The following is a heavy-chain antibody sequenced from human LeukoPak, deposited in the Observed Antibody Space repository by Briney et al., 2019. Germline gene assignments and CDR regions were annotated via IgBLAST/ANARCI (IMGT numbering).Heavy chain of an antibody. Sequence: ASVKVSCKASGYTFTCYYMHWVRQAPGQGLEWMGWINPNSGGTNYAQKFQGRVTMTRDTSISTAYMELSRLTSDDTAVYYCARDLGSIVATFDFFWYSDLWGRGTLLTVSS. CDR2: INPNSGGT. V-gene: IGHV1-2*02. D-gene: IGHD5-12*01. J-gene: IGHJ2*01. CDR1: GYTFTCYY. CDR3: ARDLGSIVATFDFFWYSDL.